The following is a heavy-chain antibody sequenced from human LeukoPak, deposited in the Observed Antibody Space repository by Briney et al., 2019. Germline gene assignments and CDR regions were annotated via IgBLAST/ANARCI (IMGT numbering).Heavy chain of an antibody. Sequence: GGSLRLSCAASGFTFSTYGMHWVRQAPGKGLEWVAFTQYDGSNKYYADSVKGRFTISRDNSKNTLYLQMNSLRADDTAVYYCAKDRPSYSSSWTFDSWGQGTLVTVSS. CDR1: GFTFSTYG. D-gene: IGHD6-6*01. CDR2: TQYDGSNK. J-gene: IGHJ4*02. CDR3: AKDRPSYSSSWTFDS. V-gene: IGHV3-30*02.